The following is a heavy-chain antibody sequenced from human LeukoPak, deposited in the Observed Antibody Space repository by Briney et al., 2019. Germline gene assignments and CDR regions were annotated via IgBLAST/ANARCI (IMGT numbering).Heavy chain of an antibody. Sequence: PSETLSLTCAVYGGSFSGYYWSWIRQPPGKGLEWIGEINHSGSTNYNPSLKSRVTIPVDTSKNQFSLKLSSVTAADTAVYYCHSGSYYLDYWGQGTLVTVSS. CDR3: HSGSYYLDY. CDR2: INHSGST. V-gene: IGHV4-34*01. J-gene: IGHJ4*02. CDR1: GGSFSGYY. D-gene: IGHD1-26*01.